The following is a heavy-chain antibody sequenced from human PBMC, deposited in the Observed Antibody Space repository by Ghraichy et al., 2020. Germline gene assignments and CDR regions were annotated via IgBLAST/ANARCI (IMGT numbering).Heavy chain of an antibody. V-gene: IGHV6-1*01. J-gene: IGHJ6*02. D-gene: IGHD4-23*01. CDR2: TYYRSKWYN. Sequence: SETLSLTCAISGDSVSSNSAAWNWIRQSPSRGLEWLGRTYYRSKWYNDYAVSVKSRISINPDTSKNQFSLQLNSVTPEDTAVYYCARDHNSPQTPVVTPGSYYYGMDVWGQGTTVTVSS. CDR3: ARDHNSPQTPVVTPGSYYYGMDV. CDR1: GDSVSSNSAA.